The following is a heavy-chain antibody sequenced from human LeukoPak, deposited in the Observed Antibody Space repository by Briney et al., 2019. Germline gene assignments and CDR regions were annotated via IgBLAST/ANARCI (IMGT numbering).Heavy chain of an antibody. D-gene: IGHD6-19*01. Sequence: GGSLRLSCVASGFTFSSYSMNWVRQAPGKGLEWVSSISSSSSYIYYADSVKGRFTISRDNAKNSLYLQMHSLRAEDTAVYYCARHKEVLSSGWLVGSDYWGQGTLVTASS. CDR1: GFTFSSYS. CDR3: ARHKEVLSSGWLVGSDY. V-gene: IGHV3-21*01. CDR2: ISSSSSYI. J-gene: IGHJ4*02.